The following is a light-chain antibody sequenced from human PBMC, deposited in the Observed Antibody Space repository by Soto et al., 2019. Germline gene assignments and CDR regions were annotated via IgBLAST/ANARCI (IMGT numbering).Light chain of an antibody. Sequence: QSVLTQPRSVSGSPGQSVTISCTGTSSDVGGYNYVSWYQQHPGKAPKLMIYDVSKRPSGVPDRFSGSKSGNTASLTISGRQAEDEADYYCCSYAGSYTFVVGTGTKV. CDR3: CSYAGSYTFV. CDR2: DVS. CDR1: SSDVGGYNY. V-gene: IGLV2-11*01. J-gene: IGLJ1*01.